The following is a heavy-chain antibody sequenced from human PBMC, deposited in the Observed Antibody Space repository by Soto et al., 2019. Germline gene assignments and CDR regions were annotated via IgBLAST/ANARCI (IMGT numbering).Heavy chain of an antibody. CDR2: IIANNGTA. Sequence: SVKVSCKASGGTFSSYAISWVRQAPGQGLEWMGWIIANNGTANYAQKFQGRVTMTTDTSTSTAYMELRSLRSDDTAVYYCARDGGCSGGSCYRLKGPSYMDVWGKGTTVTVSS. J-gene: IGHJ6*03. D-gene: IGHD2-15*01. CDR1: GGTFSSYA. CDR3: ARDGGCSGGSCYRLKGPSYMDV. V-gene: IGHV1-69*05.